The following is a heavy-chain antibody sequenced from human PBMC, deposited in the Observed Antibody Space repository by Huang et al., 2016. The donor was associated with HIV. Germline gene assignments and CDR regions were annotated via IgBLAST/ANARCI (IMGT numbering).Heavy chain of an antibody. Sequence: QIKLMQSGPELKQPGASVKVSCKASGYTFTSYGISGVRQAPGQGREGMGRVSACSCDTEYAQKFQGRVAVTTDTSTNIAYMELRSLRSDDTAKYYCARDPKYHRIGYYRQRRGIDIWGQGTMVIVSS. V-gene: IGHV1-18*01. CDR3: ARDPKYHRIGYYRQRRGIDI. D-gene: IGHD3-22*01. J-gene: IGHJ3*02. CDR2: VSACSCDT. CDR1: GYTFTSYG.